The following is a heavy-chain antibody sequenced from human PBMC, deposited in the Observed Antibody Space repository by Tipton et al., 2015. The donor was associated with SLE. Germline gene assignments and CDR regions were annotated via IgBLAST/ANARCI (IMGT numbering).Heavy chain of an antibody. CDR3: AKAPHSSSSWFDP. CDR2: ISYDGSNK. J-gene: IGHJ5*02. CDR1: GFTFSSYG. V-gene: IGHV3-30*18. D-gene: IGHD6-6*01. Sequence: SLRLSCAASGFTFSSYGMHWVRQAPGKGLEWVAVISYDGSNKYYADSVKGRFTISRDNSKNTLYLQMNSLRAEDTAVYYCAKAPHSSSSWFDPWGQGTLVTVSS.